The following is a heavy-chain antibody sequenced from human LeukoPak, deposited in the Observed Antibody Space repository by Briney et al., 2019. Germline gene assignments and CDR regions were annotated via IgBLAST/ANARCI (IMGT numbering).Heavy chain of an antibody. CDR2: MNPKSGNS. CDR1: GNTLTTYD. CDR3: AIWEPPPNAFDP. J-gene: IGHJ5*02. V-gene: IGHV1-8*01. D-gene: IGHD1-14*01. Sequence: ASVKVSCKASGNTLTTYDFNWVRQASGQGLEWMGWMNPKSGNSGYAESFQGRVSLDINRSTDTAYMELTSLRFEDTAVYYCAIWEPPPNAFDPWGQGTLVTVSS.